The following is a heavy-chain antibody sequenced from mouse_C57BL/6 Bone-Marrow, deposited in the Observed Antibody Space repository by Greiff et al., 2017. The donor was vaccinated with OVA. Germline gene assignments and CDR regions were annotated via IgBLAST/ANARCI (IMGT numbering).Heavy chain of an antibody. J-gene: IGHJ3*01. CDR3: APNYGWFAY. Sequence: DVQLQESGAELVKPGDSVKLSCPASGFNIKDYYMHWVKQRTEQGLEWIGRIDPEDGETKYDQKFQGKATITADTSSNPAFLQLSILTSEDTAVYYCAPNYGWFAYWSQGTLVTVSS. D-gene: IGHD1-1*01. CDR1: GFNIKDYY. CDR2: IDPEDGET. V-gene: IGHV14-2*01.